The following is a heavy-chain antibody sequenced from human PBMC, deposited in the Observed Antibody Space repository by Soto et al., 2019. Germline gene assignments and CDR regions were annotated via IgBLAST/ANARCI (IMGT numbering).Heavy chain of an antibody. V-gene: IGHV3-74*01. Sequence: EVQLVETGGGLVQPGGSLRLSCEASGFTFSSYCMHWVRQGPGKGLVWVSRINSDGRDRSYADSVRGRFTISRDNAKNTLYLQMDSLRAEDTAVYYCASQLSSSDYWGQGTLVSVSS. CDR2: INSDGRDR. CDR3: ASQLSSSDY. J-gene: IGHJ4*02. CDR1: GFTFSSYC. D-gene: IGHD2-2*01.